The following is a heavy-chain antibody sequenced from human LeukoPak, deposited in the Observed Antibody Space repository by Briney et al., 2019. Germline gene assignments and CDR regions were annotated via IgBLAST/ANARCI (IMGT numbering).Heavy chain of an antibody. D-gene: IGHD1-26*01. CDR2: IYTSGST. V-gene: IGHV4-61*02. CDR1: GGSISSGSYY. J-gene: IGHJ6*03. Sequence: SETLSLTCTVSGGSISSGSYYWSWIRQPAGKGLEWIGRIYTSGSTNYNPSLKSRVTISVDTSKNQFSLKLSSVTAADTAVYYCAREVPPGWRPTGGGYYYYYYYMDVWGKGTTVTVSS. CDR3: AREVPPGWRPTGGGYYYYYYYMDV.